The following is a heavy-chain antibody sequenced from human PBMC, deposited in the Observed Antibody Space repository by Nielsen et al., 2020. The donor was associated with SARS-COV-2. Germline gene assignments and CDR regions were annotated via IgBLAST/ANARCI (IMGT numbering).Heavy chain of an antibody. CDR1: GYTFTSYA. CDR3: ASAWQWLVRNYYYYGMDV. V-gene: IGHV7-4-1*02. CDR2: INTNTGNP. J-gene: IGHJ6*02. Sequence: ASVKVSCKASGYTFTSYAMNWVRQAPGQGLEWMGWINTNTGNPTYAQGFKGRFVFSLDTSVSTAYLQFSSLKAEDTAVYYCASAWQWLVRNYYYYGMDVWGQGTTVTVSS. D-gene: IGHD6-19*01.